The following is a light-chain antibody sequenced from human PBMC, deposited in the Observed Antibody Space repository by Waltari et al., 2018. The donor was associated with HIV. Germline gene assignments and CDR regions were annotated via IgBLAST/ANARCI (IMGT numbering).Light chain of an antibody. J-gene: IGKJ1*01. CDR1: QSVLYSSNNKNY. V-gene: IGKV4-1*01. CDR2: WAS. Sequence: IVMTQSPDSLVVSLGERATINCKSSQSVLYSSNNKNYLAWYQQKPGQPPNLLIYWASTRESGVPDRFSGSGSETDFTLTINSLQAEDVAVYYCQQYYSTPPAFGQGTKVEIK. CDR3: QQYYSTPPA.